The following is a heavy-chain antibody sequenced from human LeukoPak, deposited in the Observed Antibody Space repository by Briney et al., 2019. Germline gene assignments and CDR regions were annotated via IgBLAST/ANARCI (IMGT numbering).Heavy chain of an antibody. J-gene: IGHJ4*02. CDR2: INPNSGGT. D-gene: IGHD5-12*01. CDR3: AREDEREWLRSGTFDY. CDR1: GYTFTGYY. V-gene: IGHV1-2*06. Sequence: ASVKVSCKASGYTFTGYYMHWVRQAPGQGLEWMGRINPNSGGTNYAQKFQGRVTITADESTSTAYMELSSLRSEDTAVYYCAREDEREWLRSGTFDYWGQGTLVTVSS.